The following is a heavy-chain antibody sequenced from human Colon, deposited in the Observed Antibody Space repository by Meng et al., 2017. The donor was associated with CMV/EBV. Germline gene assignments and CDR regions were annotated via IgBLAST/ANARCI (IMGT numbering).Heavy chain of an antibody. V-gene: IGHV3-73*01. CDR1: GFTFSGSA. CDR3: TYSSSDRVDFDY. J-gene: IGHJ4*02. Sequence: GGSLRLSCAASGFTFSGSAMHWVRQASGKGLEWVGRIRSKANSYATAYAASVKGRFTISRDDSKNTAYLQINSLKTEDTAVYYCTYSSSDRVDFDYWGQGTLVTVSS. D-gene: IGHD6-6*01. CDR2: IRSKANSYAT.